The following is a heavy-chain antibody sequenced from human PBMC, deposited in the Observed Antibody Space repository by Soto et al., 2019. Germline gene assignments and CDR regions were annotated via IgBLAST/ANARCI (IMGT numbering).Heavy chain of an antibody. CDR1: GGSISSGTYY. CDR3: AREALRLDRREDWFDP. D-gene: IGHD1-1*01. V-gene: IGHV4-31*03. Sequence: QVQLQESGPGLVKPSQTLSLTCTVSGGSISSGTYYWNWIRQHPGKGLEWIGYVHYSGNTHYNPSLKSRLTSSVDTSKNHFSLRLRSVSAADTAVYYCAREALRLDRREDWFDPWGQGILVTVSS. CDR2: VHYSGNT. J-gene: IGHJ5*02.